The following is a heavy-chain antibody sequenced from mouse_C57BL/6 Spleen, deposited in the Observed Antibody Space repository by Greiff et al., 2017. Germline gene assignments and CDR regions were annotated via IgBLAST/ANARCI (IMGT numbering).Heavy chain of an antibody. Sequence: VQLHQSGPELVKPGASVKISCKASGYACSSSWMNWVKQRPGQGLEWIGRIYPGDGDTNYNGKFKGKATLTADKSSSTAYMQLSSLTSEDSAVYFCAHYGPPRWYFDVWGTGTPASVSP. CDR3: AHYGPPRWYFDV. V-gene: IGHV1-82*01. CDR2: IYPGDGDT. J-gene: IGHJ1*03. CDR1: GYACSSSW. D-gene: IGHD1-2*01.